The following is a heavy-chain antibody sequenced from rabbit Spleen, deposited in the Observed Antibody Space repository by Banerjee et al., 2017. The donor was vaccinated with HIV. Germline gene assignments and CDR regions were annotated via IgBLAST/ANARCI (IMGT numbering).Heavy chain of an antibody. CDR2: INIVTGRA. V-gene: IGHV1S45*01. Sequence: QEQLVESGGGLVQPEGSLTLTCTASGFSFSSYDMCWVRQAPGKGLEWIACINIVTGRAVYANWASGRFTFSKASSTTVTLQMTSLTAADTATYICARDLVTVIGWNFNLWGQGTLVTVS. CDR3: ARDLVTVIGWNFNL. CDR1: GFSFSSYD. J-gene: IGHJ4*01. D-gene: IGHD5-1*01.